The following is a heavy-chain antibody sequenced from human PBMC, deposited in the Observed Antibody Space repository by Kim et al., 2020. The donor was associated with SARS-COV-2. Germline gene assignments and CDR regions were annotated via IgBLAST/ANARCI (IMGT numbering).Heavy chain of an antibody. V-gene: IGHV4-34*01. CDR1: GGSFNNCF. CDR2: INDSGST. CDR3: ARAQKLREFTYDSSGYVLHHFYYMDV. Sequence: SETLSLTCAVSGGSFNNCFWTWIRQSPGKGLQWIGEINDSGSTTYNPSLKSRVTISVDTSKNHFSLKLSSVTAADTAVYYCARAQKLREFTYDSSGYVLHHFYYMDVWGKGTTVTVSS. J-gene: IGHJ6*03. D-gene: IGHD3-22*01.